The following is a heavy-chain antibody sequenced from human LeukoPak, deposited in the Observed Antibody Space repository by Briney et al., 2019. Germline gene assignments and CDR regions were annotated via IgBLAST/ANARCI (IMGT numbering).Heavy chain of an antibody. J-gene: IGHJ6*02. V-gene: IGHV3-23*01. CDR2: ISGSGGST. CDR1: GFTFSSYA. Sequence: GRSLRLSCAASGFTFSSYAMHWVRQAPGKGLEWVSAISGSGGSTYYADSVKGRFTISRDNSKNTLYLQMNSLRAEDTAVYYCAKDQVSAMIVVVISYGMDVWGQGTTVTVSS. D-gene: IGHD3-22*01. CDR3: AKDQVSAMIVVVISYGMDV.